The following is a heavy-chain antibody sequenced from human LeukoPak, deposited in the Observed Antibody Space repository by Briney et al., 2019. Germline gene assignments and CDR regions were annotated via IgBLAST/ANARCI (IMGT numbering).Heavy chain of an antibody. CDR2: INPNSGGT. V-gene: IGHV1-2*02. CDR1: GYTFTGYY. CDR3: ARDPLAAAGYYYYYYMDV. J-gene: IGHJ6*03. Sequence: ASVKVSCKASGYTFTGYYMHWVRQAPGQGLEWMGWINPNSGGTNYAQKFQGRVTMTRDTSISTAYMELSRLRSDDTAVYYCARDPLAAAGYYYYYYMDVWGKGTTVTVSS. D-gene: IGHD6-13*01.